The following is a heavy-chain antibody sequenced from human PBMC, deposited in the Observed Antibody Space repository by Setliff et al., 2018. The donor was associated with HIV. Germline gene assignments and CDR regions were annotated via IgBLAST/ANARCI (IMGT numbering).Heavy chain of an antibody. V-gene: IGHV1-69*13. CDR2: IIPIFGIP. Sequence: GASVKVSCKASGGTFSNYAFTWVRQAPGQGLEWMGGIIPIFGIPNYAQKFQGRVTITADESTSTAYMELSSLRSDDTAVYYCARDREGVRLSMIIEGPFDPWGQGTLVTVSS. D-gene: IGHD3-22*01. J-gene: IGHJ5*02. CDR3: ARDREGVRLSMIIEGPFDP. CDR1: GGTFSNYA.